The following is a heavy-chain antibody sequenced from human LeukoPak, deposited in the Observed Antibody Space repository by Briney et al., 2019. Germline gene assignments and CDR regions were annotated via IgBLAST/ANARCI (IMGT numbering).Heavy chain of an antibody. CDR3: ASYYYGSGSYFPSWFDP. CDR2: IYYSGST. D-gene: IGHD3-10*01. CDR1: GVSISSSH. J-gene: IGHJ5*02. V-gene: IGHV4-4*07. Sequence: SETLSLTCSVSGVSISSSHWSWIRQPVGKGLEWIGRIYYSGSTYYNPSLKSRVTISVDTSKNQFSLKLSSVTAADTAVYYCASYYYGSGSYFPSWFDPWGQGTLVTVSS.